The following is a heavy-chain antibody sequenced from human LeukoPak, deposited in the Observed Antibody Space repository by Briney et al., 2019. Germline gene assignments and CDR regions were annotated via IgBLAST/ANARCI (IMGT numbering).Heavy chain of an antibody. D-gene: IGHD3-10*01. J-gene: IGHJ3*02. CDR1: GFTFSDYY. V-gene: IGHV3-11*01. CDR3: ARAVTMVRGVIIITTDAFDI. CDR2: ISSSGSTI. Sequence: GGSLRLSCAASGFTFSDYYMSWIRQAPGKGLEWVSYISSSGSTIYYADSVKGRFTISRDNAKNSLYLQVNSLRAEDPAVYYCARAVTMVRGVIIITTDAFDIWGQGTMVTVSS.